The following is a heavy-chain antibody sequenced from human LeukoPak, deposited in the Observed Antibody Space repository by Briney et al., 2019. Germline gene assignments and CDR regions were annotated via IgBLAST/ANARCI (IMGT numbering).Heavy chain of an antibody. CDR3: ARAWVYYYGMDV. D-gene: IGHD1-26*01. CDR2: IYYSGST. V-gene: IGHV4-31*03. Sequence: SETLSLTCTVSGGSISSGGYYWSWIRQHSGKGLEWIGYIYYSGSTYYNPSLKSRVTISVDTSKNQFSLKLSSVTAADTAVYYCARAWVYYYGMDVWGQGTTVTVSS. CDR1: GGSISSGGYY. J-gene: IGHJ6*02.